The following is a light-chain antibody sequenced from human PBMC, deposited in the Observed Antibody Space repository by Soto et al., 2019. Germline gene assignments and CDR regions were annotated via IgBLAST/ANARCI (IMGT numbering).Light chain of an antibody. CDR2: EVT. CDR3: SSYSSSRTLAV. J-gene: IGLJ3*02. Sequence: QSVLTQPAAVSGSPGQSITISCTGTSSDVGGYNYVSWYQQHPGKAPKLMIYEVTSRPSGVSHRFSGSKSGNTASLTISRLQTEDEADYYCSSYSSSRTLAVFGGGTKLTVL. CDR1: SSDVGGYNY. V-gene: IGLV2-14*01.